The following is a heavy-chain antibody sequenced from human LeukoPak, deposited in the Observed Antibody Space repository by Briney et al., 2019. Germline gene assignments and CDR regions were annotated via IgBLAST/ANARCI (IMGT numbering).Heavy chain of an antibody. Sequence: SQTLSLTCTVSGGSISSGGYYWSWIRQPPGKGLEWIGYIYHSGSTYYNPSLKSRVTISVDTSKNQFSLKLSSVTAADMAVYYCAKTYYDILTGYGGPYYMDVWGKGTTVTVSS. CDR1: GGSISSGGYY. V-gene: IGHV4-30-2*02. J-gene: IGHJ6*03. CDR3: AKTYYDILTGYGGPYYMDV. CDR2: IYHSGST. D-gene: IGHD3-9*01.